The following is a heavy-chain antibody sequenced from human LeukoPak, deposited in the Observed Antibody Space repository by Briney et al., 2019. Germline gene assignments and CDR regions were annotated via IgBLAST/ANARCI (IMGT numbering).Heavy chain of an antibody. D-gene: IGHD3-22*01. J-gene: IGHJ3*02. CDR2: IDWDDDK. V-gene: IGHV2-70*04. CDR1: GFSLTTSGMR. Sequence: SGPTLVNPTQTLTLTCTFSGFSLTTSGMRVSWIRQPPGKALERLARIDWDDDKFYSTSLKTRLTISKDTSKNQVVLTMTNMDPVDTATYYCARHPIAMIVVGGAFHIWGQGTMVTVSS. CDR3: ARHPIAMIVVGGAFHI.